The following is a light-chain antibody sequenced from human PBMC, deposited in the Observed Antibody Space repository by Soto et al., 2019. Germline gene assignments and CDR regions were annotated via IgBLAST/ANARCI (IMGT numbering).Light chain of an antibody. V-gene: IGLV2-14*01. CDR1: SSDVGGYNY. J-gene: IGLJ2*01. CDR2: EVS. Sequence: QSALTQSASVSGSPGQSITISCTGTSSDVGGYNYVSWYQQHPGKAPKLMIYEVSNRPSGVSNRFSGSKSGNTASLTISGRQAEDEADYYCSSYTSSTTGVLFGGGTKVTVL. CDR3: SSYTSSTTGVL.